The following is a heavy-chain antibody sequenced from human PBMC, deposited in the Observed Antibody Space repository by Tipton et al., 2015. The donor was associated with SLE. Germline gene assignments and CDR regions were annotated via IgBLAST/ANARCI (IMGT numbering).Heavy chain of an antibody. Sequence: TLSLTCAVYGGSFSGYYWSWIRQHPGKGLEWIGYIYYSGSTYYNPSLKSRVTISVDTSKNQFSLKLSSVTAADTAVYYCARDSVSWDDAFDIWGQGTMVTVSS. CDR2: IYYSGST. CDR1: GGSFSGYY. J-gene: IGHJ3*02. CDR3: ARDSVSWDDAFDI. D-gene: IGHD6-13*01. V-gene: IGHV4-31*11.